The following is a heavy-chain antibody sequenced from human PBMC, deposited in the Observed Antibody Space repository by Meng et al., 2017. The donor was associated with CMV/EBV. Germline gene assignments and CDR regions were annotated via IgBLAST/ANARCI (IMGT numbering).Heavy chain of an antibody. CDR2: ISYDGSNK. CDR1: GFTFSSYA. D-gene: IGHD2-2*01. Sequence: GESLKISCAASGFTFSSYAMHWVRQAPGKGLEWVAVISYDGSNKYYADSVKGRFTISRDNSKNTLYLQMNSPRAEDTAVYYCARIGGYCSSTSCVGMDVWGQGTTVTVSS. V-gene: IGHV3-30-3*01. J-gene: IGHJ6*02. CDR3: ARIGGYCSSTSCVGMDV.